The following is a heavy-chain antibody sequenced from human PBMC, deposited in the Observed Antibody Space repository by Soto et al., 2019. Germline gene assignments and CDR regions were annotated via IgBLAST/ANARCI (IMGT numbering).Heavy chain of an antibody. CDR2: IYHSGST. Sequence: SETLSLTCAVSGYSISSGYYWGWIRQPPGKGLEWIGSIYHSGSTYYNPSLKSQVTISVDTSKNQFSLKLSSVTAADTAVYYCARDEGGWELLVGANWFDPWGQGTLVT. D-gene: IGHD1-26*01. J-gene: IGHJ5*02. CDR3: ARDEGGWELLVGANWFDP. CDR1: GYSISSGYY. V-gene: IGHV4-38-2*02.